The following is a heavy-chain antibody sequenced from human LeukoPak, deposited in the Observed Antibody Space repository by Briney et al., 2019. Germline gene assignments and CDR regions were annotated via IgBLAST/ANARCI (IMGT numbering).Heavy chain of an antibody. V-gene: IGHV3-30*02. CDR1: GLRFSNHG. CDR3: AKDGGKIRFDY. CDR2: IRSDTTDA. J-gene: IGHJ4*02. Sequence: GGSLRLSCAVSGLRFSNHGMHWVRQAPGKGLEWVAFIRSDTTDAYYADFVRGQFTISRDDSKNTFYLQMNSLRPEDTAVYYCAKDGGKIRFDYWGQGTLVTVSS.